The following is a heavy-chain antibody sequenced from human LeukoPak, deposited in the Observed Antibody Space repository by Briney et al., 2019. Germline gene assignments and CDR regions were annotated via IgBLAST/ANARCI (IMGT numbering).Heavy chain of an antibody. CDR2: ISWNSGSI. CDR3: AKDKRVNSGYLYYFDY. CDR1: GFTFDDYA. V-gene: IGHV3-9*01. Sequence: GGSLRLSCAASGFTFDDYAMHWVRQAPGKGLEWVSGISWNSGSIGYADSVKGRFTISRDNAKNSLYLQMNSLRAEDTALYYCAKDKRVNSGYLYYFDYWGQGTLVTVSS. J-gene: IGHJ4*02. D-gene: IGHD3-22*01.